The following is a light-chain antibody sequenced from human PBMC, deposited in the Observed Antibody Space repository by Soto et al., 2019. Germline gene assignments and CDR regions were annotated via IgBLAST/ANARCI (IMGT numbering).Light chain of an antibody. V-gene: IGLV2-14*03. CDR3: SSYTSRSTLGV. CDR1: NSDIGGYNY. J-gene: IGLJ2*01. CDR2: DVS. Sequence: QSALTQPASVSGSPGQSITISCTGTNSDIGGYNYVSWYQQHPGKAPKLMIYDVSNRPSGVSYRFSGSKSGNTASLTISGLQAEDDAAYYCSSYTSRSTLGVFGGGTKLTVL.